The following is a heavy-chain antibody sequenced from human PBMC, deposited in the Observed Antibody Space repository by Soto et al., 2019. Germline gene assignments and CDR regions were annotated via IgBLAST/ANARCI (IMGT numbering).Heavy chain of an antibody. CDR3: ARRGQEGPGLAH. V-gene: IGHV3-74*01. CDR1: GFTFSSYW. CDR2: INSDGSRK. J-gene: IGHJ4*02. Sequence: EVQLVESGGNLVQPGGSLRLSCAASGFTFSSYWMHWVRQAPGKGLVWVSRINSDGSRKSYVDSVKGRFTISRDNAKNTLYLQVNSLSVEETAVYYCARRGQEGPGLAHWGQGTPVTVSS.